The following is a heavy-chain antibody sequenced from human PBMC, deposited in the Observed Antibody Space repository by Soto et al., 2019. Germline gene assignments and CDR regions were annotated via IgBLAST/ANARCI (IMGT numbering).Heavy chain of an antibody. Sequence: SETLSLTCTVSGGSISSYYWSWIRQPPGKGLEWIGYIYYSGSTNYNPSLKSRVTISVDTSKNQFSLKLSSVTAADTAVYYCASYDILTGTFDYWGQGTLVTVS. J-gene: IGHJ4*02. CDR2: IYYSGST. V-gene: IGHV4-59*01. D-gene: IGHD3-9*01. CDR1: GGSISSYY. CDR3: ASYDILTGTFDY.